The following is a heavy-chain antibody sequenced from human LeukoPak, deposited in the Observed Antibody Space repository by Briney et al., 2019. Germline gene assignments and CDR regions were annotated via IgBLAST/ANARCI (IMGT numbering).Heavy chain of an antibody. CDR2: ISSSVGST. V-gene: IGHV3-23*01. Sequence: GGSLRLSCAASGFTFSSYGMSWVRQAPGKGLEWVSAISSSVGSTYYADSVKGRFTISRDNSKNTLYLQMNSLRAEDTAVYYCAKDSYGGKPFDYWGQGTLVTVSS. D-gene: IGHD4-23*01. CDR3: AKDSYGGKPFDY. CDR1: GFTFSSYG. J-gene: IGHJ4*02.